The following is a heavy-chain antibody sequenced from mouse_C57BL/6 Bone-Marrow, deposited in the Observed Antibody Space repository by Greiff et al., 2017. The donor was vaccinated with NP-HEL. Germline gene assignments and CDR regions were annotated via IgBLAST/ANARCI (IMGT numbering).Heavy chain of an antibody. CDR2: IDPEDGDT. D-gene: IGHD2-4*01. CDR3: TTTIYCDYVLFAY. CDR1: GFNIKDYY. Sequence: VQLQQSGAELVRPGASVKLSCTASGFNIKDYYMHWVKQRPEQGLEWIGRIDPEDGDTEYAPKFQGKATMTADTSSNTAYLQLSSLTSEDTAVYYCTTTIYCDYVLFAYWGQGTLVTVSA. J-gene: IGHJ3*01. V-gene: IGHV14-1*01.